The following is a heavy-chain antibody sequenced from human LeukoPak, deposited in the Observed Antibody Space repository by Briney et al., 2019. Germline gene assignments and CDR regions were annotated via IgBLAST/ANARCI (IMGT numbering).Heavy chain of an antibody. CDR2: ISGSAGST. CDR1: GFTFSNYG. D-gene: IGHD6-19*01. Sequence: GGSLRLSCAVSGFTFSNYGMTWVRQAPGKGLEWVSAISGSAGSTYYAASVKGRFTISRDNSKNTLYLQMDSLRVEDTAVYYCAKEEAVAGPFDYWGQGTLVTVSS. J-gene: IGHJ4*02. V-gene: IGHV3-23*01. CDR3: AKEEAVAGPFDY.